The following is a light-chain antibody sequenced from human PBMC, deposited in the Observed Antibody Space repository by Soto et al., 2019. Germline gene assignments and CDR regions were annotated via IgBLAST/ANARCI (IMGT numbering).Light chain of an antibody. CDR2: VNS. J-gene: IGLJ2*01. CDR1: SSNIGAGYD. CDR3: QSYDSSLSGYVV. V-gene: IGLV1-40*01. Sequence: QSVLTQPPSVSAAPGQRVTISCTGSSSNIGAGYDVHWYQQLPGTAHKLLIYVNSNRPSGVPDRFSGSESGTSASLAITGLQAEDEADYYCQSYDSSLSGYVVFGGGTKLTVL.